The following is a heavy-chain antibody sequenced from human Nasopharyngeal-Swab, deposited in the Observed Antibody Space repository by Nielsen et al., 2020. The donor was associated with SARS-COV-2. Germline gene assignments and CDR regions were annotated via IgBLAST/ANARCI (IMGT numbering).Heavy chain of an antibody. CDR2: IYHSGST. V-gene: IGHV4-4*02. Sequence: VRQAPGKGLEWVGEIYHSGSTNYNLSLKSRVTISVDKSKNQFSLKLSSVTAADTAVYYCARERRYGQRKLNYYYYMDVWGKGTTVTVSS. D-gene: IGHD3-9*01. J-gene: IGHJ6*03. CDR3: ARERRYGQRKLNYYYYMDV.